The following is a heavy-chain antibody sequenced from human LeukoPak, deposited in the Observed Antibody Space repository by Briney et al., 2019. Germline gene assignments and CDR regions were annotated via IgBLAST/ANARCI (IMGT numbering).Heavy chain of an antibody. CDR2: IYYSGST. V-gene: IGHV4-59*01. J-gene: IGHJ4*02. CDR3: ARGGPGGNSWRYYLDS. D-gene: IGHD1-14*01. CDR1: GFTFSSYS. Sequence: GSLRLSCAASGFTFSSYSMNWVRQAPGQGREWIGYIYYSGSTNYNPSLKSRVTMSVDTSKNQFSLNLNTVTAADAAVYYCARGGPGGNSWRYYLDSWGQGTLVTVSS.